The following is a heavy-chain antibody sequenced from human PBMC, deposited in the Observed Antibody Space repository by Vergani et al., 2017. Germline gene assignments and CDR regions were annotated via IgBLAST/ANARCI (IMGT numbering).Heavy chain of an antibody. CDR1: GGTFSSYA. V-gene: IGHV1-69*04. CDR2: IIPILGIA. CDR3: ARQRYSSGWYTHDGMDV. J-gene: IGHJ6*02. D-gene: IGHD6-19*01. Sequence: QVQLVQSGAEVKKPGSSVKVSCKASGGTFSSYALSWVRQAPGQGLEWMGRIIPILGIANYAQKFQGRVTITADKSTSTAYMGLSSLRSEDTAVYYRARQRYSSGWYTHDGMDVWGQGTTVTVSS.